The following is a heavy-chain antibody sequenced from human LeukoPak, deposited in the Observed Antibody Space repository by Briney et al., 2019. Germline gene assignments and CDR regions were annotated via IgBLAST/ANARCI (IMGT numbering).Heavy chain of an antibody. V-gene: IGHV4-39*07. Sequence: PSETLSLTCTVSGGSISSSSYYWGWIRQPPGKGLEWIGSIYYSGSTYYNPSLKSRVTISVDTSKNQFSLKLSSVTAADTAVYYCARMIGDPGYFDYWGQGTLVTVSS. CDR2: IYYSGST. CDR3: ARMIGDPGYFDY. CDR1: GGSISSSSYY. J-gene: IGHJ4*02. D-gene: IGHD3-22*01.